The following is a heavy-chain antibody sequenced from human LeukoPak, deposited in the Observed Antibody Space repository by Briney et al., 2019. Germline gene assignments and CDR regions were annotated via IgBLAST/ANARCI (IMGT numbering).Heavy chain of an antibody. D-gene: IGHD5-24*01. Sequence: GGSLRLSCAASGFTFSSYAMHWVRQAPGKGLEWVSAISGSGGSTYYADSVKGRFTISRDNSKNTLYLQMNSLRAEDTAVYCCAKSSRRDGYNYEYYWGQGTLVTVSS. CDR1: GFTFSSYA. V-gene: IGHV3-23*01. CDR3: AKSSRRDGYNYEYY. J-gene: IGHJ4*02. CDR2: ISGSGGST.